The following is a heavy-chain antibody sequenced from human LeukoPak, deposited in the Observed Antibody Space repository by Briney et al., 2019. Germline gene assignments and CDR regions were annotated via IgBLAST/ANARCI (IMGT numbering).Heavy chain of an antibody. J-gene: IGHJ4*02. Sequence: RASVKVSCKASGYTFTSYGISWVRQAPGQGLEWMGWISAYNGNTNYAQKLQGRVTMTTDTSTSTAYMELSSLRSEDTAVYYCARVGRGVRKRGYGDYDKNYFDYWGQGTLVTVSS. CDR2: ISAYNGNT. V-gene: IGHV1-18*01. D-gene: IGHD4-17*01. CDR1: GYTFTSYG. CDR3: ARVGRGVRKRGYGDYDKNYFDY.